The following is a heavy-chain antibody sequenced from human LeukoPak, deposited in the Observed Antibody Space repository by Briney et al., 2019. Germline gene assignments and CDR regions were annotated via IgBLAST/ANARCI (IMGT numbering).Heavy chain of an antibody. CDR2: ISAYNGNT. D-gene: IGHD5-18*01. CDR3: ARSRGDTAMATYFDF. Sequence: ASVKVSCKASGYNFTTYGISWVRQAPGQGLEWMGWISAYNGNTKNAQKLQGRVTMTTDTSTSTAYMELRSLRSDDTAVYYCARSRGDTAMATYFDFWGQGTLVTVSS. J-gene: IGHJ4*02. CDR1: GYNFTTYG. V-gene: IGHV1-18*01.